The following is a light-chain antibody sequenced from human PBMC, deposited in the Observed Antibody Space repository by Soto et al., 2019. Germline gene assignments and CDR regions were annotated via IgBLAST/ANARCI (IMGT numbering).Light chain of an antibody. J-gene: IGLJ2*01. Sequence: QSALTQPPSMSGAPGQRVTISCTGSSSNIGAGYDVHWYQQLPGTAPKLLIYGNNNRPSGVPDRFSGSKSGTSASLAISGLQAEDEADYYCHSYDSSMSGSGVFGGGTKLTVL. CDR2: GNN. CDR1: SSNIGAGYD. V-gene: IGLV1-40*01. CDR3: HSYDSSMSGSGV.